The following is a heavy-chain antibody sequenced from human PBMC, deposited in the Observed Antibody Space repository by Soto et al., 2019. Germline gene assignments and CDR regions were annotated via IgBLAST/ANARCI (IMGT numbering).Heavy chain of an antibody. CDR2: IYYSGST. J-gene: IGHJ6*03. Sequence: QLQLQESGPGLVKPSETLSLTCTVSGGSISSSSYYWGWIRQPPGKGLEWIGSIYYSGSTYYNPSLKSRVTISVDTSKNQFSLKLSSVTAADTAVYYCARPSGVMLPYYYYYMDVWGKGTTVTVSS. CDR1: GGSISSSSYY. D-gene: IGHD3-16*01. V-gene: IGHV4-39*01. CDR3: ARPSGVMLPYYYYYMDV.